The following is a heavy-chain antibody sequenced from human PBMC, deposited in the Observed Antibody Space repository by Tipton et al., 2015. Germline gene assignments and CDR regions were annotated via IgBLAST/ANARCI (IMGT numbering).Heavy chain of an antibody. J-gene: IGHJ4*02. D-gene: IGHD4-23*01. CDR3: ARARGRHGGLLDS. CDR1: GASIDTSVSRFY. CDR2: IYYKGGT. V-gene: IGHV4-61*05. Sequence: PGLVKPSETLSLKCSVSGASIDTSVSRFYWGWIRQTPGKGLEWIGYIYYKGGTNYNPSLKSQVTMSVDTFKNQFSLRLTSVTAADTAMYYCARARGRHGGLLDSWGQGTLVTVSS.